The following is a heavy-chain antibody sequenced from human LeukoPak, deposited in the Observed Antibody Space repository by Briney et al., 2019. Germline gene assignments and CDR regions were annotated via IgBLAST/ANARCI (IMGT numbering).Heavy chain of an antibody. Sequence: ASVKVSCKASGYTFTVYYMHWVRQAPGQGLEWMGWINPNSGGTNYAQKFQCRVTMTRDTSISTAYMELSRLTSDDTAIYYCASYSSAQFPPDYWGQGTLVTVSS. J-gene: IGHJ4*02. CDR2: INPNSGGT. V-gene: IGHV1-2*02. CDR3: ASYSSAQFPPDY. D-gene: IGHD6-19*01. CDR1: GYTFTVYY.